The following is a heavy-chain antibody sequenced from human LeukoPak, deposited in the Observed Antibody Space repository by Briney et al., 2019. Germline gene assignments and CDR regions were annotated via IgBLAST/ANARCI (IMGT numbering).Heavy chain of an antibody. J-gene: IGHJ3*02. V-gene: IGHV3-33*01. D-gene: IGHD3-22*01. CDR3: ARESVVVIARGGAFDI. CDR2: IWYDGSNK. CDR1: GFTFSSYG. Sequence: GGSLRLSCAASGFTFSSYGMHWVRQAPGKGLEWVAVIWYDGSNKYYADSVKGRFTISRDNSKNTLYLQMNSLRAEDTAVYYCARESVVVIARGGAFDIWGQGTMVTVSS.